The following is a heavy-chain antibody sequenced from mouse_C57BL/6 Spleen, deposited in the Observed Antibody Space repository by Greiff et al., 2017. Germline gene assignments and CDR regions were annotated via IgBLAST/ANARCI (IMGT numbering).Heavy chain of an antibody. V-gene: IGHV10-1*01. Sequence: EVKVVESGGGLVQPKGSLKLSCAASGFGFNTYAMNWVRQAPGKGLEWVARIRSKSNNYATYYADSVKDRFTISRDDSESMLYLQMNNLKTEDTAMYYCVRQYGYDGRGYAMDYWGQGTSVTVSS. CDR3: VRQYGYDGRGYAMDY. D-gene: IGHD2-2*01. CDR2: IRSKSNNYAT. J-gene: IGHJ4*01. CDR1: GFGFNTYA.